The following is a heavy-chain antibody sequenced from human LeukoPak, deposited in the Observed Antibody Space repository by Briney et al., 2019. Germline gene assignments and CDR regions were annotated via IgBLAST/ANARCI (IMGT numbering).Heavy chain of an antibody. CDR1: GFTFDTYG. CDR2: ISGSGNYM. J-gene: IGHJ5*01. D-gene: IGHD2-21*02. CDR3: AKGGHPAVVTTRFDS. V-gene: IGHV3-23*01. Sequence: GGSLRLSCAASGFTFDTYGMSWVRQAPGKGLEWFSSISGSGNYMYYKDSVKGRFTISRDNSKNTLLLQMNSLRAEDSAVYYCAKGGHPAVVTTRFDSWGQGTLVTVSS.